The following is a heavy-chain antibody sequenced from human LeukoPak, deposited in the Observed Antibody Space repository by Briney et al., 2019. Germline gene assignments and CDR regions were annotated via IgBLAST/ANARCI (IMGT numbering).Heavy chain of an antibody. J-gene: IGHJ4*02. V-gene: IGHV3-33*01. CDR3: AAEPAPAAFDY. Sequence: GTSLRLSCAASGFSFNTYAMHWVRQAPGKGLEWVALIWSDGSVMLYADSVKGRFTISRDNSKSTLFLQMDSLRAEDTGVYYCAAEPAPAAFDYWGQGTLVTVSS. CDR1: GFSFNTYA. CDR2: IWSDGSVM. D-gene: IGHD6-13*01.